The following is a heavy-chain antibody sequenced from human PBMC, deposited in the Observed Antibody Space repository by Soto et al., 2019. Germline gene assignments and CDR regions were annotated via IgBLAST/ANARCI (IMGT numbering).Heavy chain of an antibody. CDR3: AKDLTQLWLKYYFDY. CDR2: SSGSGGST. V-gene: IGHV3-23*01. Sequence: GGSLRLSCAASGFTFSSCAMSWVRQAPGQGLEWVSASSGSGGSTYYEDSVKSRFTICRDNSKNTLYLQMNRLRAEDPAVYCCAKDLTQLWLKYYFDYWGQGTLVTVSS. D-gene: IGHD5-18*01. CDR1: GFTFSSCA. J-gene: IGHJ4*02.